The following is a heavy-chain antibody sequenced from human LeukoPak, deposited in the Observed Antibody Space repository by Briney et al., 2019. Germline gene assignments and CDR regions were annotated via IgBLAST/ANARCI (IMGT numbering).Heavy chain of an antibody. D-gene: IGHD3-10*01. CDR1: GSTFSSYN. J-gene: IGHJ4*02. Sequence: GGSLRLSCAASGSTFSSYNMNWVRQPPGKGLEWVSFISSSSSHIYYADSVKGRFTISRDNAKNSLYLQMNSLRAEDTAVYYCSDVSGSYWGQGTLVTVSS. CDR2: ISSSSSHI. CDR3: SDVSGSY. V-gene: IGHV3-21*01.